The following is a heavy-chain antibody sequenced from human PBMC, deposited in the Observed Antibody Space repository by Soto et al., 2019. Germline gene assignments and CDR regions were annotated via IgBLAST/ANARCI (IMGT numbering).Heavy chain of an antibody. D-gene: IGHD3-22*01. V-gene: IGHV1-46*03. CDR2: INPTGPTT. CDR3: ARKAYYNDAGSLDP. Sequence: QEQPVQSGAEVKKPGASVKVSCRASGYTFINHYVHWVRQAPGQGFEWIGIINPTGPTTSYARNFQGRVTMTRDTSTSTVYMELSSLRSDDTAVYYCARKAYYNDAGSLDPWGQGTLVTVSS. J-gene: IGHJ5*02. CDR1: GYTFINHY.